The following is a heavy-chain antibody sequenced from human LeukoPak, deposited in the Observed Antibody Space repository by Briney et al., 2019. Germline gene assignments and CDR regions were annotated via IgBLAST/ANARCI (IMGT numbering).Heavy chain of an antibody. J-gene: IGHJ4*02. CDR3: ARVGGTKDIVVVVEYYFDY. D-gene: IGHD2-15*01. CDR1: GFTISDYY. V-gene: IGHV3-11*01. Sequence: GGSLRLSCAASGFTISDYYMSWIRQAPGKGLEGVSYISSSGSTIYYADSVKGRFTISRDNAKNSLYLQMNSLRAEDTAVYYCARVGGTKDIVVVVEYYFDYWGQGTLVTVSS. CDR2: ISSSGSTI.